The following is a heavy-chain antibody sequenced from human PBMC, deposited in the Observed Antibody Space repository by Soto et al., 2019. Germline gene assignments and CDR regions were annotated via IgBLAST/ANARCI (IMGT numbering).Heavy chain of an antibody. D-gene: IGHD2-2*01. Sequence: PSETLSLTCAVSGGSLSSGGYYWSWIRQHPGKGLEWIGYIYYSGSTYYNPSLKSRVTISVDTSKNQFSLKLSSVTAADTAVYYCARGYCSSTSCHTTFDYWGQGTLVTVSS. V-gene: IGHV4-31*11. CDR3: ARGYCSSTSCHTTFDY. CDR2: IYYSGST. CDR1: GGSLSSGGYY. J-gene: IGHJ4*02.